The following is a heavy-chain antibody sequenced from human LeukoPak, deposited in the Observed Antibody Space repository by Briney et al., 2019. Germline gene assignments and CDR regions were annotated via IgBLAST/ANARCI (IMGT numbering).Heavy chain of an antibody. CDR3: ASGPPFLKYFEY. CDR1: GFTFSSYA. D-gene: IGHD3-3*01. Sequence: GGSLRLSCSASGFTFSSYAMSWVRQAPGKGLEWVSSISGSGVSTYYADSVKGRFTISRDDSNNALYLQMHSLRAEDTALYYCASGPPFLKYFEYWGQGTLVTVSS. J-gene: IGHJ4*02. V-gene: IGHV3-23*01. CDR2: ISGSGVST.